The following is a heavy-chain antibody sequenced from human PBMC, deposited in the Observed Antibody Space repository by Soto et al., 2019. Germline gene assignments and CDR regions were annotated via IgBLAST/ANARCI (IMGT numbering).Heavy chain of an antibody. CDR3: ARGGHVVVVTAALDY. J-gene: IGHJ4*02. CDR1: GAPFTDSY. D-gene: IGHD2-21*02. V-gene: IGHV1-46*01. Sequence: QVQLVQSGAEVKKPGASVRVSCKASGAPFTDSYIPWVRQAPGQGLEWMGTVNPSGGHTTYAQHFLGRMTMTRDTSTSTLYMELTSLTSEDTAVYYCARGGHVVVVTAALDYWGQGTLVTVSS. CDR2: VNPSGGHT.